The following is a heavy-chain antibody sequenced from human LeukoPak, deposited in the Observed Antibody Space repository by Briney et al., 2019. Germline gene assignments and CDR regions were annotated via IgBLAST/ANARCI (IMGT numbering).Heavy chain of an antibody. V-gene: IGHV3-11*05. CDR2: ISSSSSYT. D-gene: IGHD3-22*01. CDR1: GFTFSDYY. CDR3: ARDKHYDSSGYYYSLDC. Sequence: GGSLRLSCAASGFTFSDYYMSWIRQAPGKGLEWVSYISSSSSYTNYADSVKGRFTISRDNAKNSLYLQMNSLRAEDTAVYYCARDKHYDSSGYYYSLDCWGQGTLVTVSS. J-gene: IGHJ4*02.